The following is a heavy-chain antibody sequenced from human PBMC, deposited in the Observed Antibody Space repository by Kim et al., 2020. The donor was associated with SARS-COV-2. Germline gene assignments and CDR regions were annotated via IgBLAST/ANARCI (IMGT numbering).Heavy chain of an antibody. V-gene: IGHV5-51*01. CDR1: GYSFTNYW. Sequence: GESLKISCQGSGYSFTNYWIGWVRQMPGKGLEWMGIIYPGASNTIYSPSFQGQVTISADKSVSTAYLQWSSLKASDTAMYYCARCYDNSGYYLLYWGQGT. CDR2: IYPGASNT. CDR3: ARCYDNSGYYLLY. J-gene: IGHJ4*02. D-gene: IGHD3-22*01.